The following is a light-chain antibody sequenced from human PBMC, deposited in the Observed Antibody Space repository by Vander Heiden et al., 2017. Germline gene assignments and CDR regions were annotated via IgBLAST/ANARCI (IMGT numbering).Light chain of an antibody. Sequence: QAALTQPASVSGSTGQSSTISCTGTSSDVGSYNLVSWYQQHPGKAPKLMIYEGSKRPSGLSNRFSGSKSGNTASLTISGLQAEDEADYYCCSYAGSSTWVFGGGTKLTVI. CDR3: CSYAGSSTWV. J-gene: IGLJ3*02. CDR1: SSDVGSYNL. V-gene: IGLV2-23*01. CDR2: EGS.